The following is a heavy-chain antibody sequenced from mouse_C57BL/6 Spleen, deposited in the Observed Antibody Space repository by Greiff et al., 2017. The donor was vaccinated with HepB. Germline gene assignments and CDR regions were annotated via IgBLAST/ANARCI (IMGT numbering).Heavy chain of an antibody. V-gene: IGHV1-50*01. D-gene: IGHD4-1*01. Sequence: QVQLQQPGAELVKPGASVKLSCKASGYTFTSYWMQWVKQRPGQGLEWIGEIDPSDSYTNYNQKFKGKATLTVDISSSTAYMQLSSRTSEDSAVYYCARGRLGVDYWGQGTTLTVSS. CDR3: ARGRLGVDY. J-gene: IGHJ2*01. CDR1: GYTFTSYW. CDR2: IDPSDSYT.